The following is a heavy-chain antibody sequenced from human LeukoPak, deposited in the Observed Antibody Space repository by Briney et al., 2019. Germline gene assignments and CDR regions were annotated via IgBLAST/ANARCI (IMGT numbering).Heavy chain of an antibody. V-gene: IGHV1-69*04. CDR1: GGTFSSYA. CDR2: IIPILGIA. D-gene: IGHD5-24*01. CDR3: DVEMATIGIDY. Sequence: SVKVSCKASGGTFSSYAISWVRQAPGQGLEWMGRIIPILGIANYAQKFQGRVTITADKSTSTAYMELSSLRSEDTAVYYCDVEMATIGIDYWGQGTLVTVSS. J-gene: IGHJ4*02.